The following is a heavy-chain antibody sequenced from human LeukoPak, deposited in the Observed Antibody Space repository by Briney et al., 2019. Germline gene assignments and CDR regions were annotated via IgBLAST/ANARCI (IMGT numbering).Heavy chain of an antibody. Sequence: GGSLRLSCAASGFTFSSYSMNWVRQAPGKGLEWVSSISSSSSYIYYADSVKGRFTISRDNAKNSLYLQMSSLRAEDTAVYYCARDQTYYYDSSGYDAFDIWGQGTMVTVSS. CDR2: ISSSSSYI. V-gene: IGHV3-21*01. CDR1: GFTFSSYS. D-gene: IGHD3-22*01. J-gene: IGHJ3*02. CDR3: ARDQTYYYDSSGYDAFDI.